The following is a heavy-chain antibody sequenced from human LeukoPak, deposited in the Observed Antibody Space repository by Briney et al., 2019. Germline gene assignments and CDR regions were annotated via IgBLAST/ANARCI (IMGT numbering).Heavy chain of an antibody. CDR3: AREVSGAFDT. J-gene: IGHJ3*02. Sequence: GGSLRLSCAASGFTFSTYAMHWVRQAPGKELEWVAIMSFDGTDKYYADSVKGRFTISRDNTKNTLFLQLNSLRSDDTAVYFCAREVSGAFDTWGQGTMVTVSS. CDR1: GFTFSTYA. CDR2: MSFDGTDK. V-gene: IGHV3-30*01.